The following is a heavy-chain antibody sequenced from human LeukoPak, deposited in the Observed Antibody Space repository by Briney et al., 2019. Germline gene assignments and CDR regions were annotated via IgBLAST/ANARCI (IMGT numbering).Heavy chain of an antibody. J-gene: IGHJ6*04. Sequence: QPGGSLRLSCAASGFTFSSYWMHWVRQTPGKGLVWVSRINSDGSSATYADSVKGRFTISRDNAKNTLYLQMNSLRAEDTAVYYCAKRGGGSYPDVWGKGTTVTISS. V-gene: IGHV3-74*01. D-gene: IGHD1-26*01. CDR2: INSDGSSA. CDR3: AKRGGGSYPDV. CDR1: GFTFSSYW.